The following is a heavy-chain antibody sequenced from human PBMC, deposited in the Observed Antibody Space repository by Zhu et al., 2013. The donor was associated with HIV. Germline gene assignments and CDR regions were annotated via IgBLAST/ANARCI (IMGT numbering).Heavy chain of an antibody. Sequence: QVQLQESGPGLVKPSQTLSLTCTISGGSINRGGYYWSWIRQHPERGLEWIGYIYYTGDAYYNPSLKSRVSLSVDASKDQFSLKLNSVTAADTAVYYCARTNDKGAPFDHWGPGTLVSISS. V-gene: IGHV4-31*03. CDR3: ARTNDKGAPFDH. CDR1: GGSINRGGYY. J-gene: IGHJ4*02. CDR2: IYYTGDA.